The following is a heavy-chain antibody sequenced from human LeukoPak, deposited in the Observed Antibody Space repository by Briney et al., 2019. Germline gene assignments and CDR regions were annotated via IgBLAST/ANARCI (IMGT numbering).Heavy chain of an antibody. CDR3: ARAAPLYYYYYYMDV. D-gene: IGHD2-15*01. CDR2: MNPNSGNT. J-gene: IGHJ6*03. CDR1: GYTITSYD. V-gene: IGHV1-8*01. Sequence: ASVKVSCKASGYTITSYDINWVRQATGQGLEWMGWMNPNSGNTGYAQKFQGRVTMTRNTSISTAYMELSSLRSEDTAVYYCARAAPLYYYYYYMDVWGKGTTVTVSS.